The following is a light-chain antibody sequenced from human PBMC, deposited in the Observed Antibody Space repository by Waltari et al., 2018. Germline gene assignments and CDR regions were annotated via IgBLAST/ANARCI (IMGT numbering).Light chain of an antibody. CDR3: SSYTSSSTPV. Sequence: QSALTQPASVSGSPGQSITISCTGTSSYVGGYNYVSWYQHHQGKAPKLMIYDVSNRPSGVSNRFSGSKSGNTASLTISGLQAEDEADYYCSSYTSSSTPVFGGGTKLTVL. CDR2: DVS. J-gene: IGLJ2*01. V-gene: IGLV2-14*03. CDR1: SSYVGGYNY.